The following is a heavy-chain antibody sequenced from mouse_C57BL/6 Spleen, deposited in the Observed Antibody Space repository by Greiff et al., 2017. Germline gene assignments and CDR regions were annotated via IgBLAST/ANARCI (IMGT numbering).Heavy chain of an antibody. D-gene: IGHD4-1*01. CDR3: ARDGTAVFDY. Sequence: EVHLVESGGGLVKPGGSLKLSCAASGFTFSSYAMSWVRQTPEKRLEWVATISDGGSYTYYPDNVKGRFTISRDNAKNNLYLQMSHLKSEDTAMYYCARDGTAVFDYWGQGTTLTVSS. CDR2: ISDGGSYT. CDR1: GFTFSSYA. V-gene: IGHV5-4*01. J-gene: IGHJ2*01.